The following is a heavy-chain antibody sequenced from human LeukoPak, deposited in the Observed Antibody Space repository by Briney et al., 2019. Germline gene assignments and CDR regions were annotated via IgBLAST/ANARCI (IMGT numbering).Heavy chain of an antibody. CDR1: GFTFSSYG. V-gene: IGHV3-30*03. CDR3: ARHAGIVVVVAATRGMDV. CDR2: ISYDGSNK. J-gene: IGHJ6*04. D-gene: IGHD2-15*01. Sequence: ARSLRFSGAASGFTFSSYGMHWVRHAPGKGLKGVAVISYDGSNKYYADPVKGRFTISRDNSKNTLYLQMNSLRAEDTAVYYCARHAGIVVVVAATRGMDVWGKGTTVTVSS.